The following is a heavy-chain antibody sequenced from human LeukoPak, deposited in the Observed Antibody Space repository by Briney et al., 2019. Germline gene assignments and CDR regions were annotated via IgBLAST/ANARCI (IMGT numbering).Heavy chain of an antibody. D-gene: IGHD3-9*01. CDR1: GGSFSGYY. V-gene: IGHV4-34*01. Sequence: SETLSLTCAVYGGSFSGYYWSWIRQPPGRGLEWIGEINHSGSTNYNPSLKSRVTISVDTSKNQFSLKLSSVTAADTAVYYCARGLKLRYSPWGQGTLVTVSS. CDR2: INHSGST. CDR3: ARGLKLRYSP. J-gene: IGHJ5*02.